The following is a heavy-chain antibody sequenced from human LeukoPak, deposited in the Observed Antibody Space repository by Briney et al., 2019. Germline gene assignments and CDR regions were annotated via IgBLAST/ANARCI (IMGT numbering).Heavy chain of an antibody. J-gene: IGHJ4*02. Sequence: PGGSLRLSCAASGFTFSSYDMHWVRQAPGKGLEWVAFIRYDGSNKYYADSVKGRFTISRDNSKNTLYLQMNSLRAEDTAVYYCATARGSGWYFDYWGQGTLVTVSS. CDR2: IRYDGSNK. CDR3: ATARGSGWYFDY. V-gene: IGHV3-30*02. CDR1: GFTFSSYD. D-gene: IGHD6-19*01.